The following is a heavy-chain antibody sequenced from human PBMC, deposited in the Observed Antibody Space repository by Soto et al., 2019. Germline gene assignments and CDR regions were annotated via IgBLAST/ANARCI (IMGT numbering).Heavy chain of an antibody. D-gene: IGHD4-17*01. J-gene: IGHJ3*02. CDR2: INPNSGGT. Sequence: ASVKVSCKASGYTFTGYYMHWVRQAPGQGLEWMGWINPNSGGTNYAQKFQGRVTMTRDTSISTAYMELSRLRSDDTAVYYCAIAEGDDDYGDDAFDICRQLPMVTVSS. CDR3: AIAEGDDDYGDDAFDI. CDR1: GYTFTGYY. V-gene: IGHV1-2*02.